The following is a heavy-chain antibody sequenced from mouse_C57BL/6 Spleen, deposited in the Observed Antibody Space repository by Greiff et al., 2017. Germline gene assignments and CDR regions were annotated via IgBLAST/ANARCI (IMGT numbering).Heavy chain of an antibody. J-gene: IGHJ1*03. V-gene: IGHV1-85*01. CDR1: GYTFTSYD. D-gene: IGHD4-1*01. Sequence: QVQLQQSGPELVKPGASVKLSCKASGYTFTSYDINWVKQRPGQGLEWIGWLYPRDGSTKYNEKFKGKATLTVATSSSTAYMELHSLTSEDSAVYFCARSGTGTWYFDVWGTGTTVTVSS. CDR2: LYPRDGST. CDR3: ARSGTGTWYFDV.